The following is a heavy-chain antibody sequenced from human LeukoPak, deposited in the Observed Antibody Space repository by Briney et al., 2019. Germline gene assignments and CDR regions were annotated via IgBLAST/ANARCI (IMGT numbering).Heavy chain of an antibody. J-gene: IGHJ4*02. CDR1: GGSISTYY. CDR3: ARVSGGYDDY. Sequence: SETLSLTCTVSGGSISTYYWSWIRQPPGKGLEWIGHIYYSGSTNYNPSPRCRVPISVDTSKNQSSLKVNFVTAADTAVYYSARVSGGYDDYWGQGALVTVSS. V-gene: IGHV4-59*01. D-gene: IGHD5-12*01. CDR2: IYYSGST.